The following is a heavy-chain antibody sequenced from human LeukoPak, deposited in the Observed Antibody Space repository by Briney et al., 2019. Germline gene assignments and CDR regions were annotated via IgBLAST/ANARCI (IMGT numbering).Heavy chain of an antibody. J-gene: IGHJ4*02. CDR1: GFTFSSYA. CDR3: ARAVSSGWYDFDY. Sequence: GGSLRLSCAASGFTFSSYAMHWVRQAPGKGLEWVAVISYDGSNKYYADSVKGRFTISRDNSKNTLYLQMNSLRAEDTAVYYCARAVSSGWYDFDYWGQGALVTVSS. CDR2: ISYDGSNK. D-gene: IGHD6-19*01. V-gene: IGHV3-30*04.